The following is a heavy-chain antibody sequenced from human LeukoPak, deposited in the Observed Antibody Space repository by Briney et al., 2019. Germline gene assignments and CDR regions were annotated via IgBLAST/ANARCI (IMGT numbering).Heavy chain of an antibody. D-gene: IGHD2-2*01. V-gene: IGHV4-39*01. CDR2: IYYSGST. J-gene: IGHJ5*02. CDR1: GGSISSSSYY. Sequence: SETLSLTCTVSGGSISSSSYYWGWIRQPPGKGLEWIESIYYSGSTYYNPSLKSRVTISVDTSKNQFSLKLSSVTAADTAIYYCARQPSSTSLNWFDPWGQGTLVTVSS. CDR3: ARQPSSTSLNWFDP.